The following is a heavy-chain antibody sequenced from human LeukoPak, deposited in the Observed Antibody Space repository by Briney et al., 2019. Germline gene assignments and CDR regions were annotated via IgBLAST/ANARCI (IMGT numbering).Heavy chain of an antibody. D-gene: IGHD3-22*01. V-gene: IGHV1-18*01. J-gene: IGHJ6*02. Sequence: GASVKVSCKASGYTFTSYGISWVRQAPGQGLEWMGWISAYNGNTKYSQKFQGRVTITRDTSASTAYMELSSLRSEDTAVYYCASTSSMIVTEALLVWGQGTTVTVSS. CDR3: ASTSSMIVTEALLV. CDR2: ISAYNGNT. CDR1: GYTFTSYG.